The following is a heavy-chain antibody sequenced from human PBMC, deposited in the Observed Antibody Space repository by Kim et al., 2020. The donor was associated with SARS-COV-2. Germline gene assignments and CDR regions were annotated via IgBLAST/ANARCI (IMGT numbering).Heavy chain of an antibody. V-gene: IGHV4-31*03. CDR1: GGSISSGGYY. J-gene: IGHJ4*02. CDR2: IYYSGST. CDR3: ARVRRLFRELSTYYFDY. Sequence: SETLSLTCTVSGGSISSGGYYWSWIRQHPGKGLEWIGYIYYSGSTYYNPSLKSRVTISVDTSKNQFSPKLSSVTAADTAVYYCARVRRLFRELSTYYFDYWGQGTLVTVSS. D-gene: IGHD3-10*01.